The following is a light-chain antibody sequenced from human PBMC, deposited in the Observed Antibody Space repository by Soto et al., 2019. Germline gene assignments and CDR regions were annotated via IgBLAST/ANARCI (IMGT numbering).Light chain of an antibody. CDR2: GAS. J-gene: IGKJ4*01. Sequence: EVVLTQSPATLSVSPGEGATLSCKASQSVDSRLAWYQQKPGQAPRLLIEGASSRGTDIPARFSGSGSGTEFTLTITSLQSEAFAVYYCQQYSKWPLAFGGGTRVEIK. V-gene: IGKV3-15*01. CDR1: QSVDSR. CDR3: QQYSKWPLA.